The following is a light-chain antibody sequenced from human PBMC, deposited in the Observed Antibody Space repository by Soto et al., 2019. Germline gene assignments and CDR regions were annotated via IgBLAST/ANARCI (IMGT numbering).Light chain of an antibody. Sequence: DIQMTQSPSSLSASVGDRITISCRASQSISTYLNWYQQRPGKAPNLLIYAASSLRSVVPSRFSGSGSGTDFTLNIRSLQPEDFATYYCQQSYSTPYTFGRGTKLELK. CDR2: AAS. V-gene: IGKV1-39*01. CDR3: QQSYSTPYT. J-gene: IGKJ2*01. CDR1: QSISTY.